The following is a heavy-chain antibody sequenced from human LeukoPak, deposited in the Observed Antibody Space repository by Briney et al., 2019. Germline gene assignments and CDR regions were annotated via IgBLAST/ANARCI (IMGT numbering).Heavy chain of an antibody. D-gene: IGHD3-22*01. J-gene: IGHJ6*02. V-gene: IGHV1-24*01. Sequence: ASVKVSCKVSGYTLTELSMHWVRQAPGKGLEWMGGFDPEDGETIYAQKFQGRVTMTEDTSTDTAYMELSSLRSEDTAVYYCATVSVLTTRALNYYYGMDVWGQGTTVTVPS. CDR2: FDPEDGET. CDR3: ATVSVLTTRALNYYYGMDV. CDR1: GYTLTELS.